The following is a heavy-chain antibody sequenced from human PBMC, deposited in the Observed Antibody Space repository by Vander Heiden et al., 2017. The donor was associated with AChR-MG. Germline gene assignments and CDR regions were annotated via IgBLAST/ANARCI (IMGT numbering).Heavy chain of an antibody. CDR2: INWNSGNI. J-gene: IGHJ6*03. CDR3: AKDAGRNYYYYMDV. CDR1: RFTFDDYA. D-gene: IGHD6-13*01. V-gene: IGHV3-9*01. Sequence: EVQLVESGGGLVQPGRSLRLSCAASRFTFDDYAMHWVRQAPGKGLEWVSGINWNSGNIGYADSVKGRFTISRDNAKNSLYLQMNSLRAEDTALYYCAKDAGRNYYYYMDVWGKGTTVTVSS.